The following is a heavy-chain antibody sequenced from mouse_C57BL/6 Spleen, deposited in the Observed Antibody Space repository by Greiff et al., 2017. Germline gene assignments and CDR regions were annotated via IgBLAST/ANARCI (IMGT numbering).Heavy chain of an antibody. D-gene: IGHD1-1*01. CDR2: IHPNYGTT. CDR3: APITTVVAECAMDY. CDR1: GYSFTDYN. Sequence: EVQLQQSGPELVKPGASVKISCKASGYSFTDYNMNWVKQSNGKSLEWIGVIHPNYGTTSYNQKFKGKATLTVDQSSSTAYMQLNSLTSEDSAVYYGAPITTVVAECAMDYWGQGTSVTVSS. J-gene: IGHJ4*01. V-gene: IGHV1-39*01.